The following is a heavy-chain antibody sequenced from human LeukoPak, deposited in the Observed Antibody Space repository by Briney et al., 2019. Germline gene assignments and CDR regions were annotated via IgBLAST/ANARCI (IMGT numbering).Heavy chain of an antibody. CDR2: ISSSGSTI. V-gene: IGHV3-48*03. J-gene: IGHJ4*02. CDR1: GFTFSSYE. CDR3: ASKVDYYFDY. D-gene: IGHD3/OR15-3a*01. Sequence: GGSLRLSCAASGFTFSSYEMNWVRQAPGKGLERVSYISSSGSTIYYADSVKGRFTISRDNAKNSLYLQMNSLRAEDTAVYYCASKVDYYFDYWGQGTLVTVSS.